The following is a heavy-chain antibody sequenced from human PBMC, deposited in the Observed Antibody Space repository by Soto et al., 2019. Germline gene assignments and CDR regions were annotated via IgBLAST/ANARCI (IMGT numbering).Heavy chain of an antibody. V-gene: IGHV1-46*01. Sequence: QVQLVQSGAEVKKPGASVKVSCKASGYTFSSYYMHWVRQAPGQELEWMGIINPRGGSTSYAQKFQGRVTMTSDTSTTTFYMELSSLRSEDTAVYYCARQKGAVDGYGDYSFDYWGQGTLVTVFS. CDR3: ARQKGAVDGYGDYSFDY. CDR2: INPRGGST. CDR1: GYTFSSYY. J-gene: IGHJ4*02. D-gene: IGHD6-19*01.